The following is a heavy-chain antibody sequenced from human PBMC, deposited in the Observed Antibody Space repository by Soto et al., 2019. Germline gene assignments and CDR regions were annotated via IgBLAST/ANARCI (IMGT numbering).Heavy chain of an antibody. D-gene: IGHD2-2*01. CDR2: INHSGST. V-gene: IGHV4-34*01. Sequence: PSETLSLTCAVYGGSFSGNYCSWIRQPQGKGLEWIGEINHSGSTNYNPSLKSRVTISVDTSKNQFSLKLSSVTAADTALYYWARGLRVVVPADMVASGVFNWFEHWGEGNLVTVSS. CDR1: GGSFSGNY. J-gene: IGHJ5*02. CDR3: ARGLRVVVPADMVASGVFNWFEH.